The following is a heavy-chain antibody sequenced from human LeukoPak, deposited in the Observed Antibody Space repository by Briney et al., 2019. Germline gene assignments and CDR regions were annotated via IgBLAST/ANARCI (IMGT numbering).Heavy chain of an antibody. D-gene: IGHD3-22*01. V-gene: IGHV3-53*01. CDR1: GFSVSSEY. CDR3: AEARGFSSGSYDI. CDR2: IYSSGST. J-gene: IGHJ3*02. Sequence: GGSLRLSCAASGFSVSSEYMSWVRQAPGKGLEWVSIIYSSGSTYYADSVKGRFTISRDNSKNTVFLQMNSLRAEDTAVYYCAEARGFSSGSYDIWGQGTMVTVSS.